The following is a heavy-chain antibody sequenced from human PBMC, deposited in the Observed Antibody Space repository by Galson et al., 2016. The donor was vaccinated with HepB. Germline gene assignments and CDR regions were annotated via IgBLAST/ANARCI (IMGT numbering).Heavy chain of an antibody. Sequence: SETLSLTCAVYGGSFSGYDWTWIRQPPGKGLEWIGEINHSGSTNYNPSLKSRVTISVDTSKNQFSLKLSSVTAADTAVYYLARGDNPDYGDYASAYYYMDVWGKGTTVTVSS. CDR1: GGSFSGYD. CDR2: INHSGST. D-gene: IGHD4-17*01. V-gene: IGHV4-34*01. J-gene: IGHJ6*03. CDR3: ARGDNPDYGDYASAYYYMDV.